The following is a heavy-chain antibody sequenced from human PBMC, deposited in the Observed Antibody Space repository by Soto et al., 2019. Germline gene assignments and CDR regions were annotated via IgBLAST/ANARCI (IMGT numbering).Heavy chain of an antibody. CDR3: ARDGFYYDCSGFYYRHPCDFDY. CDR2: ISYDGSNK. Sequence: GGSLRLSCAASGFTFSSYAMHWVRQAPGKGLEWVAVISYDGSNKYYADSVKGRFTISRDNSKNTLYLQMNSLRAEDTAVYYCARDGFYYDCSGFYYRHPCDFDYWGQGTLVTVSS. D-gene: IGHD3-22*01. J-gene: IGHJ4*02. CDR1: GFTFSSYA. V-gene: IGHV3-30-3*01.